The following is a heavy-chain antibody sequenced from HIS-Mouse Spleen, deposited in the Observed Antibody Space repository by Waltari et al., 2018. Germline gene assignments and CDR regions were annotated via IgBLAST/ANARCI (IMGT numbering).Heavy chain of an antibody. Sequence: QVQLVESGGGVVQPGRSLRLSCAASGFTFSSYGMHWVRQAPGKGLKWVAVIWYDGSNKYYADAVKDRFTISRDNSKNTLYLQMNSLRAEDTAVYYCAKGGLMVYAIGDYWGQGTLVTVSS. V-gene: IGHV3-33*06. CDR3: AKGGLMVYAIGDY. D-gene: IGHD2-8*01. CDR1: GFTFSSYG. J-gene: IGHJ4*02. CDR2: IWYDGSNK.